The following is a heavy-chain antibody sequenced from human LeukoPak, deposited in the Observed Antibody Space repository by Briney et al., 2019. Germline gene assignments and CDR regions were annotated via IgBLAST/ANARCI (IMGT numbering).Heavy chain of an antibody. J-gene: IGHJ4*02. CDR2: ITSSGATT. Sequence: QPGGSLRLSCAASGFTISTYAMTWVRQAPGKGLEWASSITSSGATTYYADSVKGRFTISRDISKNTLYLQMNSLTAEDSAVYYCAKEFIAGDGHVDCDSWGQGTLVTVSS. V-gene: IGHV3-23*01. CDR1: GFTISTYA. D-gene: IGHD5-24*01. CDR3: AKEFIAGDGHVDCDS.